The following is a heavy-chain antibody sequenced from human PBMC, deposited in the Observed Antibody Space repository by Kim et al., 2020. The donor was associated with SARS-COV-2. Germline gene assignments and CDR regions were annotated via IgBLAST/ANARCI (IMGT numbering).Heavy chain of an antibody. D-gene: IGHD6-19*01. CDR3: AKDRSGWYVRYYYYGMDV. V-gene: IGHV3-23*01. J-gene: IGHJ6*02. Sequence: KDRFTISRDNSKNTLYLQMNSLRAEDTAVYYCAKDRSGWYVRYYYYGMDVWGQGTTVTVSS.